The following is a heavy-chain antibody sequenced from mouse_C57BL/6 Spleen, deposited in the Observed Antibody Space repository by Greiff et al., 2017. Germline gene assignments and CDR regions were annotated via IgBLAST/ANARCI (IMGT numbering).Heavy chain of an antibody. D-gene: IGHD1-1*01. Sequence: HLVESGPELVKPGASVKISCKASGYSFTDYNMNWVKQSNGKSLEWIGVINPNYGTTSYNQKFKGKATLTVDQSSSTAYMQLNSLTSEDSAVYYCARNNYYGSSYWFAYWGQGTLVTVSA. CDR1: GYSFTDYN. V-gene: IGHV1-39*01. CDR2: INPNYGTT. CDR3: ARNNYYGSSYWFAY. J-gene: IGHJ3*01.